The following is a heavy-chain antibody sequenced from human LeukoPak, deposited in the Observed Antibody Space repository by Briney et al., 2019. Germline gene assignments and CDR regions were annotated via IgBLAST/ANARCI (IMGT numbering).Heavy chain of an antibody. J-gene: IGHJ4*02. CDR2: FYTSGST. V-gene: IGHV4-4*07. CDR1: GGSISTNY. Sequence: SETLSLTCTVSGGSISTNYWSWIRQPAGKGLEWSGRFYTSGSTNYNPSLRSRVSMSVDMSKNQFSLKLNSVTAADTAVYYCARLPRGYWGQGTLVTVSS. CDR3: ARLPRGY.